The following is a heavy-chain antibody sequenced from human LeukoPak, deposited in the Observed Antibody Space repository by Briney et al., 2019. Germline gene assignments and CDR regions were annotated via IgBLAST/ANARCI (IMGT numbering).Heavy chain of an antibody. CDR1: GVSISSSSYY. Sequence: SETLSLTCTVSGVSISSSSYYWGWLRQPPGKGLEWIGSIYYSGSTYYNPSLKSLVTISVDTSKNQFFLKLSSVTAAETAVYDCARPVVEQILDAVWFDSWGQGTLVTVSS. D-gene: IGHD1/OR15-1a*01. V-gene: IGHV4-39*01. CDR2: IYYSGST. CDR3: ARPVVEQILDAVWFDS. J-gene: IGHJ5*01.